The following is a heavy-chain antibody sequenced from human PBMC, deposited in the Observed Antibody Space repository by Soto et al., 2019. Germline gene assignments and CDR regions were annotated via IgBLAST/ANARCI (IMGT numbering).Heavy chain of an antibody. V-gene: IGHV3-74*01. CDR2: INTDGSDT. Sequence: EVKLVESGGGLAQPGGSLRLSCAASGFIFSSDWMHWVRQAPGKGLVWVSRINTDGSDTSYADSVKGRFTISRDNAKNTLYLQMNGLRDEDTVVYYCERDRPGSQHSFAYGGQGNMVPVSS. J-gene: IGHJ4*02. CDR3: ERDRPGSQHSFAY. D-gene: IGHD3-10*01. CDR1: GFIFSSDW.